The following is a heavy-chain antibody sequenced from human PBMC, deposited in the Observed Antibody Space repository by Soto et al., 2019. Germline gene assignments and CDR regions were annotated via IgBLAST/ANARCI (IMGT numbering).Heavy chain of an antibody. D-gene: IGHD2-2*01. CDR3: ARFWRGPAAIYYYYGMDV. J-gene: IGHJ6*02. Sequence: QVQLQESGPGLVKPSQTLSLTCTVSGVSISSGGYYWGWIRQHPGKGLEWIGYTYYSGSTYYNPSLKSRVTISVDTSKNQFSLKLSSVTAADTAVYYCARFWRGPAAIYYYYGMDVWGQGTTVTVSS. CDR1: GVSISSGGYY. V-gene: IGHV4-31*03. CDR2: TYYSGST.